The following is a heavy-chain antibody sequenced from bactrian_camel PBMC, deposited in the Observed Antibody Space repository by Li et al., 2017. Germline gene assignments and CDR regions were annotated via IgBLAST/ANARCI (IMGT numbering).Heavy chain of an antibody. CDR2: INSGGDST. J-gene: IGHJ4*01. CDR1: GLTFSSYA. V-gene: IGHV3S31*01. CDR3: NLVCFPSGTRYSGKSYTL. Sequence: VQLVESGGGFVQPGGSLRLSCAASGLTFSSYAMSWVRQAPGKGLEWVSAINSGGDSTYYADSVKGRFSVSQDIAKNTLYLQMNALKPEDMAMYFCNLVCFPSGTRYSGKSYTLWGQGTQVTVS. D-gene: IGHD2*01.